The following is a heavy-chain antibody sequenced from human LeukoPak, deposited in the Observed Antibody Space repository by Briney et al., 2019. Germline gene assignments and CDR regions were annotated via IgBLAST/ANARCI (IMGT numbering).Heavy chain of an antibody. CDR2: IYNSGST. CDR1: GASISSSNYY. J-gene: IGHJ6*03. Sequence: PSETLSLTCTVSGASISSSNYYWHWIRQPPGEGREWFGYIYNSGSTFYNPSLKSRVSISVDTSKNQFSLKLSSVTAADTAVYYCARDLFRVAGTNYYYYMDVWGKGTTVTVSS. V-gene: IGHV4-30-4*01. CDR3: ARDLFRVAGTNYYYYMDV. D-gene: IGHD6-19*01.